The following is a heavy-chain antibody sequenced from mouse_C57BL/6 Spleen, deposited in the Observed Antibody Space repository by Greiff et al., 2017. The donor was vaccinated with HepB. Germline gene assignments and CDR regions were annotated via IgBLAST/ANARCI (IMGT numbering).Heavy chain of an antibody. Sequence: EVQLQQSGPVLVKPGASVKMSCKASGYTFTDYYMNWVKQSHGKSLEWIGVINPYNGGTSYNQKFKGKATLTVDKSSSTAYMELNSLKTEDSAVYYVAGRYYGGYVDYWGQGTTLTVSS. V-gene: IGHV1-19*01. CDR3: AGRYYGGYVDY. D-gene: IGHD1-1*02. CDR1: GYTFTDYY. CDR2: INPYNGGT. J-gene: IGHJ2*01.